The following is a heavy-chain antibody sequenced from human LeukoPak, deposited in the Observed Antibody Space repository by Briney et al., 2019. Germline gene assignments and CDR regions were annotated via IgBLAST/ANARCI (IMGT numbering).Heavy chain of an antibody. Sequence: GGSLRLPCAASGFTVSSNYMSWVRQAPGKGLEWVSAISGSGGSTYYADSVKGRFTISRDNSKNTLYLQMNSLRAEDTAVYYCAKGPGITMIVVVITPFDIWGQGTMVTVSS. D-gene: IGHD3-22*01. CDR1: GFTVSSNY. J-gene: IGHJ3*02. V-gene: IGHV3-23*01. CDR3: AKGPGITMIVVVITPFDI. CDR2: ISGSGGST.